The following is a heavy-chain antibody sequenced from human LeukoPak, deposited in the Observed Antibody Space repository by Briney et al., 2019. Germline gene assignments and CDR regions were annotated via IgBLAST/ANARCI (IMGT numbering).Heavy chain of an antibody. CDR1: GFTFSNYS. Sequence: GGSLRLSCAVSGFTFSNYSMNWVRQAPGKGLEWVSSISSGSTYMYYADSVKGRFTISRDNAKNSLYLQMNSLRAEDTAVYYCARAEGDYYYYFYMDVWGKGTTVTVSS. CDR3: ARAEGDYYYYFYMDV. V-gene: IGHV3-21*01. J-gene: IGHJ6*03. CDR2: ISSGSTYM.